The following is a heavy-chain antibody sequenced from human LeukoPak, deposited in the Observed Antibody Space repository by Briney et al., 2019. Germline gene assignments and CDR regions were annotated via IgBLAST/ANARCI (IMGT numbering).Heavy chain of an antibody. CDR3: AKAGYYDSSGYIDY. V-gene: IGHV3-9*01. D-gene: IGHD3-22*01. J-gene: IGHJ4*02. CDR1: GFTFDDYA. Sequence: GGSLRLSCAASGFTFDDYAMHWVRQAPGKGLEWVSGISWNSGSIGYADSVKGRFTISRDNAKNSLYLQMNSLRAEDTALNYCAKAGYYDSSGYIDYWGQGTLVTVSS. CDR2: ISWNSGSI.